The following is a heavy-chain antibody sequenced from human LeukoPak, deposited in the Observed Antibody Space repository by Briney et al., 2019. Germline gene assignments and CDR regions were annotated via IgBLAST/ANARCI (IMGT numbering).Heavy chain of an antibody. J-gene: IGHJ5*01. CDR2: MNPNSGNT. CDR1: GYTFTSYD. CDR3: ARAFRRYCSDGGCYGRGWSDP. V-gene: IGHV1-8*02. Sequence: ASVKVSCKASGYTFTSYDINWVRQATGQGLEWMGWMNPNSGNTGYAQKFQGRVTVTRNATISTAYMELSSLRSEDTAVYYCARAFRRYCSDGGCYGRGWSDPWGQGTLVSVSS. D-gene: IGHD2-15*01.